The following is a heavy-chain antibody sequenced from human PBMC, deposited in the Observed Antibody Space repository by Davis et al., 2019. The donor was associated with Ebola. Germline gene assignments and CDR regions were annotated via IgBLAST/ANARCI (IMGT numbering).Heavy chain of an antibody. Sequence: AASVKVSCKASGYTFTSYGISWVRQAPGQGLEWMGWISAYNGNTNYAQKLQGRVTMTTDTSTSTACMELRSLRSDDTAVYYCARGESSSVLRYFDWLENYYYYGMDVWGQGTTVTVSS. V-gene: IGHV1-18*01. CDR3: ARGESSSVLRYFDWLENYYYYGMDV. CDR1: GYTFTSYG. D-gene: IGHD3-9*01. J-gene: IGHJ6*02. CDR2: ISAYNGNT.